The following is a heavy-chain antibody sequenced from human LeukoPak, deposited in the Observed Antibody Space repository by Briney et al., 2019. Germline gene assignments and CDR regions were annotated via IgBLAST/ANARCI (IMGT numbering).Heavy chain of an antibody. J-gene: IGHJ4*02. CDR3: AKEGLTYMGVADY. V-gene: IGHV3-48*01. CDR2: IDARSGIV. D-gene: IGHD1-26*01. CDR1: GFTFTMFG. Sequence: GGSLRLSCAASGFTFTMFGMNWVRQAPGKGLEWVSYIDARSGIVYYADSVQGRFTISRDDAKDSVFLQMNSLRVDDTAVYYCAKEGLTYMGVADYWGQGTLITVSS.